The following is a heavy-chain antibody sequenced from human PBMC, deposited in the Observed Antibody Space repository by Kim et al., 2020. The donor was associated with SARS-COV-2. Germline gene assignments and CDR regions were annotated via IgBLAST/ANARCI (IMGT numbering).Heavy chain of an antibody. V-gene: IGHV4-39*07. CDR2: IYYSGST. Sequence: SETLSLTCTVSGGSISSSSYYWGWIRQPPGKGLEWIGSIYYSGSTYYNPSLKSRVTISVDTSKNQFSLKLSSVTAADTAVYYCARDRGLRYFDWLYPYYFDYWGQGTLVTVSS. CDR3: ARDRGLRYFDWLYPYYFDY. D-gene: IGHD3-9*01. CDR1: GGSISSSSYY. J-gene: IGHJ4*02.